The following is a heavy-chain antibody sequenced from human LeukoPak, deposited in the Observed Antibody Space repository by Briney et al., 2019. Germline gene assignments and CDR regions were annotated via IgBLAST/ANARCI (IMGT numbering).Heavy chain of an antibody. CDR1: GFTFSSFA. CDR3: ARATGYSSGWYPGY. J-gene: IGHJ4*02. CDR2: IYSGGST. V-gene: IGHV3-53*01. D-gene: IGHD6-19*01. Sequence: GGSLRLSCSTSGFTFSSFAMSWVRQAPGKGLEWVSVIYSGGSTYYADSVKGRFTISRDNSKNTLYLQMNSLRAEDTAVYYCARATGYSSGWYPGYWGQGTLVTVSP.